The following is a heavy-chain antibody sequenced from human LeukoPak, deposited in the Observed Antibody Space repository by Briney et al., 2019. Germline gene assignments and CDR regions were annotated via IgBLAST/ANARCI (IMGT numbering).Heavy chain of an antibody. CDR3: AREGFGDYGAGSYYPYYYYMDV. CDR1: GYTFTGYY. Sequence: ASVKVSCKASGYTFTGYYMHWVRQAPGQGLEWMGWLNPNSGGTNYAQKFQGRVTMIRDTSISTAYMDLSRLRSDDTAVYYCAREGFGDYGAGSYYPYYYYMDVWGEGTTVTVSS. V-gene: IGHV1-2*02. D-gene: IGHD3-10*01. J-gene: IGHJ6*03. CDR2: LNPNSGGT.